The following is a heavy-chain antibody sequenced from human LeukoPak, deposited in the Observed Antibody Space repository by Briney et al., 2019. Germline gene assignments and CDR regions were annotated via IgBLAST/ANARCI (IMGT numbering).Heavy chain of an antibody. CDR3: AGGWYFFDY. CDR1: GFSFSSYG. V-gene: IGHV3-30*03. J-gene: IGHJ4*02. CDR2: ISDDGSNE. Sequence: GGSLRLSCAASGFSFSSYGMHWVRQAPGKGLEWVAGISDDGSNEYYADSVRGRFTISRDNSKNVLYLQMNSMRAEDTAVYYCAGGWYFFDYCGQGTLVIVSS. D-gene: IGHD2-15*01.